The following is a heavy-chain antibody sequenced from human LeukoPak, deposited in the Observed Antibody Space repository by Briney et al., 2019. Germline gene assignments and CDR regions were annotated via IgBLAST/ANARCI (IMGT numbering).Heavy chain of an antibody. CDR1: GGSMVNYH. D-gene: IGHD5-18*01. J-gene: IGHJ5*02. V-gene: IGHV4-59*01. Sequence: PSETLSLTCTVSGGSMVNYHWTWIRQSPGKEPEYIGYIYNIETTYNNPSLMGRVTVSVDMSSRQFSLKLKSVTAADTAEYYCARGLDGYRFDPWGQGIMVTVSS. CDR3: ARGLDGYRFDP. CDR2: IYNIETT.